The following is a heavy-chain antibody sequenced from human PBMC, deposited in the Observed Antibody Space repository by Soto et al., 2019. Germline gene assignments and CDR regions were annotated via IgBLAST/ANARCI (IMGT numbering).Heavy chain of an antibody. D-gene: IGHD3-22*01. CDR2: IWYDGSNK. CDR3: ARGGYYDSSGSER. J-gene: IGHJ4*02. Sequence: QVQLVESGGGVVQPGRSLRLSCAASGFAFSSYGMHWVRQAPGKGLEWVAVIWYDGSNKYYADSVKGRFTISRDNSKKTLYLQMNSLRAEDTAVYYCARGGYYDSSGSERWGQGTLVTVSS. CDR1: GFAFSSYG. V-gene: IGHV3-33*01.